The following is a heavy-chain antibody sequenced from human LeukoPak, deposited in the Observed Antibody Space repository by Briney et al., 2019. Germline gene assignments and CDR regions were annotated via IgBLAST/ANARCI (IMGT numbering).Heavy chain of an antibody. CDR2: IYHSGTT. CDR3: ARKENVYYYFDY. Sequence: SETLSLTCAVSGYSITSSSWWGWIRQPPGKGLEWIGYIYHSGTTYYNPSLQSRVTMSVGTSKNQFSLKLSSVTAVDTAVYYCARKENVYYYFDYWGQGTLVTASS. CDR1: GYSITSSSW. J-gene: IGHJ4*02. V-gene: IGHV4-28*01. D-gene: IGHD3-10*01.